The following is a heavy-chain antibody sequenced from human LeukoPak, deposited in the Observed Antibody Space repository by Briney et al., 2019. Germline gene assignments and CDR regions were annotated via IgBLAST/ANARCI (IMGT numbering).Heavy chain of an antibody. J-gene: IGHJ4*02. CDR3: AKESQLSYRGTFYIDY. V-gene: IGHV3-48*01. CDR2: ISSGSSII. CDR1: AFTFNSYN. D-gene: IGHD1-26*01. Sequence: GGSLRLSCAASAFTFNSYNMNWVRQAPGKGLEWVSYISSGSSIIYYADSVKGRFTISRDSSKNTLDLQMNSLRPEDTAVYYCAKESQLSYRGTFYIDYWGQGTLVTVSS.